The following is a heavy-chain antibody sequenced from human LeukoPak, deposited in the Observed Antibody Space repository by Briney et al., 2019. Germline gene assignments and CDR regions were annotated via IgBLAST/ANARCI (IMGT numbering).Heavy chain of an antibody. CDR2: ISSSGSTI. Sequence: PGGSLRLSCAASGFTFSDYYMSWIRQAPGKGLEWVSYISSSGSTIYYADSVKGRFTISRDNAKNSLYLQMNSLRAEDTAVYYCARDLGYCGGDCQRGDAFDIWGQGTMVTVSS. V-gene: IGHV3-11*04. CDR3: ARDLGYCGGDCQRGDAFDI. J-gene: IGHJ3*02. CDR1: GFTFSDYY. D-gene: IGHD2-21*02.